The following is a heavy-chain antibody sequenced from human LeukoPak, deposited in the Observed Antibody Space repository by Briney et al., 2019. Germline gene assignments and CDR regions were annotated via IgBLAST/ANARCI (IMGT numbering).Heavy chain of an antibody. CDR3: ARDSPRYGYDSSSAFDY. Sequence: SQTLSLTCAISGDSVSSNSAAWNWIRQSPSRGLEWLGRTYYRSKWFNDYAVSVQSRITINPDTSKNQFSLQLNSVTPEDTAVYYCARDSPRYGYDSSSAFDYWGQGTLVTVSS. J-gene: IGHJ4*02. V-gene: IGHV6-1*01. CDR2: TYYRSKWFN. D-gene: IGHD3-22*01. CDR1: GDSVSSNSAA.